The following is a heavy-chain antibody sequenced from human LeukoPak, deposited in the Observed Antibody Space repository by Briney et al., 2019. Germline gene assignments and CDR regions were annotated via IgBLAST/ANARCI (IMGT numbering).Heavy chain of an antibody. Sequence: GGSLRLSCAASGFTFSSYAMHWVRQAPGKGLEGVAVISYDGSNKYYADSVKGRFTISRDNSKNTLYLQMNSLRAEDAAVYYCARDPVDYYDSSGYYFDYWGQGTLVTVSS. CDR1: GFTFSSYA. CDR3: ARDPVDYYDSSGYYFDY. J-gene: IGHJ4*02. V-gene: IGHV3-30-3*01. CDR2: ISYDGSNK. D-gene: IGHD3-22*01.